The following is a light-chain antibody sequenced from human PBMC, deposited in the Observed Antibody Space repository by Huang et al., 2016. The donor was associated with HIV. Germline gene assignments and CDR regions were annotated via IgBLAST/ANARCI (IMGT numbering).Light chain of an antibody. CDR2: DAS. V-gene: IGKV1-5*01. Sequence: DIQMTQSPFTLSASVGDRVTITCRASQSINRWLAWYQQKLGKAPKRLIYDASTLDRGVPSRFIGSGSGTEFTLTITSLQAEDFATYYCQQYNSYPWTFGQGSKVDIK. J-gene: IGKJ1*01. CDR3: QQYNSYPWT. CDR1: QSINRW.